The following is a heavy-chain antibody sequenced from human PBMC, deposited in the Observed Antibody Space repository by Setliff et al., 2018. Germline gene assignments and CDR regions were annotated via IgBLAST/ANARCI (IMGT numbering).Heavy chain of an antibody. V-gene: IGHV4-59*01. Sequence: SETLSLTCTVSGGSISTYYWSWIRQPPGKGLEWIGYMYNTGNTNYNSSLESRVTISVDTSMNQFSLSLTSVTAADTAVYYCARDSGYAIDYWGQGTLVTVSS. D-gene: IGHD5-12*01. CDR1: GGSISTYY. J-gene: IGHJ4*02. CDR3: ARDSGYAIDY. CDR2: MYNTGNT.